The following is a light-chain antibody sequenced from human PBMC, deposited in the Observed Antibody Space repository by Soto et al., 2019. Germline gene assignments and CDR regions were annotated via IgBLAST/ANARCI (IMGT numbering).Light chain of an antibody. V-gene: IGLV1-40*01. CDR1: SSNIGAGHH. CDR3: QSYDRSLSGYV. Sequence: QSVLTQPPSVSGAPGQRVTISCTGSSSNIGAGHHVHWYQQLPGTAPKLLIYGNSNRPSGVSNRFSSSKSGTSASLAITGLQAEDEADYYCQSYDRSLSGYVFGTGTKLTVL. CDR2: GNS. J-gene: IGLJ1*01.